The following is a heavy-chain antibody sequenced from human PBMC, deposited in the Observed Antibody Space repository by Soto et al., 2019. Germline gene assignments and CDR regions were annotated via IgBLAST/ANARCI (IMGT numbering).Heavy chain of an antibody. J-gene: IGHJ4*02. CDR1: GFTFSSYA. V-gene: IGHV3-23*01. CDR2: ISGSDGST. D-gene: IGHD6-13*01. CDR3: ARRSSSWYFDY. Sequence: EVQLLESGGGLVQPGGSLRLSCAASGFTFSSYAMNWVRQAPGKGLEWVSVISGSDGSTYYADSVKGRFTISRDNSKNTLDLQMNGLRAEDTAVYSCARRSSSWYFDYWGQGTLVTVSS.